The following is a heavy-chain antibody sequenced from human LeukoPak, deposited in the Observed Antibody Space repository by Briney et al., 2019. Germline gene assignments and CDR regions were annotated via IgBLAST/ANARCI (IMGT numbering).Heavy chain of an antibody. V-gene: IGHV3-7*01. CDR3: ARTTVTGDYDWFDP. D-gene: IGHD4-17*01. Sequence: PGGSLRLSCAVSGFSFSNYWMSWVRQAPGKGLEWLANIKEDGSEKYYVDSVKGRFTISRDNAKNSLYLQMNSLRAEDTAVYYCARTTVTGDYDWFDPWGQGTLVTVSS. CDR2: IKEDGSEK. J-gene: IGHJ5*02. CDR1: GFSFSNYW.